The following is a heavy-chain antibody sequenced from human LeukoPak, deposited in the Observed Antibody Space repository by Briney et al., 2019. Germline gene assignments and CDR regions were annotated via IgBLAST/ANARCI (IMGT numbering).Heavy chain of an antibody. CDR1: GFTLSNYG. Sequence: GSLRLPCAVSGFTLSNYGMHWVRQAPGRGLEWVAVIWYDGTNKYYADSVRGRFTISRDSSKNTLYLQMNSLRAEDTAVYYCAKSGRNWAYLEYWGQGTLVTVSS. CDR2: IWYDGTNK. J-gene: IGHJ4*02. D-gene: IGHD7-27*01. CDR3: AKSGRNWAYLEY. V-gene: IGHV3-33*06.